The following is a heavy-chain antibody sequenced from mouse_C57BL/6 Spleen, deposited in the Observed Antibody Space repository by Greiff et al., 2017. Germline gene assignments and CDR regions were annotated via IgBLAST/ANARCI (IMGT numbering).Heavy chain of an antibody. V-gene: IGHV1-5*01. Sequence: VQLQQSGTVLARPGASVKMSCKTSGYTFTSYWMHWVKQRPGQGLEWIGAIYPGNSDTSYNQKFKGKAKLTAVTSASTAYMELSSLTNEDSAVYYCTRSDYGNYVGYFDYWGQGTTLTVSS. J-gene: IGHJ2*01. CDR2: IYPGNSDT. CDR3: TRSDYGNYVGYFDY. D-gene: IGHD2-1*01. CDR1: GYTFTSYW.